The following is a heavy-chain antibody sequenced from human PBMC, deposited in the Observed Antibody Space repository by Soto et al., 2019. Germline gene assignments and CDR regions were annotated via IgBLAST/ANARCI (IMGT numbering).Heavy chain of an antibody. J-gene: IGHJ5*02. CDR3: ARHAGSSWKWFDP. Sequence: PGGSLRLSCAASGFTFSTYSMNWVRQAPGKGLEWVSYISKSSSTKLYAGSVKGRFTISRDNAKNSLYLQMNSLRDEDTAVYYCARHAGSSWKWFDPWGQGTLVTVSS. CDR1: GFTFSTYS. CDR2: ISKSSSTK. D-gene: IGHD6-13*01. V-gene: IGHV3-48*02.